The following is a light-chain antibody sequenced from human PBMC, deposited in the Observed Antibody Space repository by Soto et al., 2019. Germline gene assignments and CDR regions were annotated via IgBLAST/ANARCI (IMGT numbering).Light chain of an antibody. V-gene: IGKV3-15*01. CDR3: QHYNNWPRT. CDR2: GAS. J-gene: IGKJ1*01. Sequence: EIVMTQSPATLSVSPGERATLSCRASQSVSSNLAWYQQKPGQAPRLLIYGASTRATGIPARFSGSGSGTESTPTVSSLQSEDLAVYYCQHYNNWPRTFGQGTKVEVK. CDR1: QSVSSN.